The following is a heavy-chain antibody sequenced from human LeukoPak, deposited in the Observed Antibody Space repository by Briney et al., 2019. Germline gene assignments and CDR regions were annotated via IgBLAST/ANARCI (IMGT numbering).Heavy chain of an antibody. CDR1: GGSISSGGYY. V-gene: IGHV4-31*03. Sequence: PSQTLSLTCTVSGGSISSGGYYWSWIRQHPGKGLEWIGYIYYSGSTYYNPSLKSRVTISVDTSKNQFSLKLSSVTAADTDVYYCARYSITVATIAGEGFDYWGQGTLVTVSS. CDR3: ARYSITVATIAGEGFDY. CDR2: IYYSGST. D-gene: IGHD5-12*01. J-gene: IGHJ4*02.